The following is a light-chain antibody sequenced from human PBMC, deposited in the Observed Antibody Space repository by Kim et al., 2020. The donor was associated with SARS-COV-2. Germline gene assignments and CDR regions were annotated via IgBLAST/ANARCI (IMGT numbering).Light chain of an antibody. J-gene: IGKJ5*01. Sequence: IQMTQSPSSLSASVGDRVTISCQASQDINNYVNWYQRKPGKAPKLLIYDASNLEAGVPSRFSGSGSGTDFTFTITNLQPEDIATYYCQQYHDLPFFGQGTRLEI. V-gene: IGKV1-33*01. CDR2: DAS. CDR1: QDINNY. CDR3: QQYHDLPF.